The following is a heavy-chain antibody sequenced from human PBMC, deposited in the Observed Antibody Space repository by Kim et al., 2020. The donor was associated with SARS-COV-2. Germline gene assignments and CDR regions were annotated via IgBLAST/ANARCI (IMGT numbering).Heavy chain of an antibody. Sequence: SETLSLTCTVSGGSISSGGYYWSWIRQHPGKGLEWIGYIYYSGSTYYNPSLKSRDTISVDTSKNQFSLKLSSVTAADTAVYYCASSRSYCSGGSCYSDYYYGMDVWGQGTTVTVSS. CDR2: IYYSGST. D-gene: IGHD2-15*01. V-gene: IGHV4-31*03. J-gene: IGHJ6*02. CDR3: ASSRSYCSGGSCYSDYYYGMDV. CDR1: GGSISSGGYY.